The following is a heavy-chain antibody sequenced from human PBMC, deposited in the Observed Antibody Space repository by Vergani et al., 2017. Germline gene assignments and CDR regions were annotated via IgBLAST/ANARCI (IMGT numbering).Heavy chain of an antibody. D-gene: IGHD2-15*01. V-gene: IGHV3-30*02. J-gene: IGHJ4*02. Sequence: QVQLVESGGGVVQPGGSLRLSCAASGFTFSNFGFHWVRQTPGKGLEWLAFIRQDGSNKNYVDSVKGRFSISRDNSKNTVYLQLNSLRVEDSAIYYCARDRDYSGGPGIWGQGTLVTVSS. CDR1: GFTFSNFG. CDR3: ARDRDYSGGPGI. CDR2: IRQDGSNK.